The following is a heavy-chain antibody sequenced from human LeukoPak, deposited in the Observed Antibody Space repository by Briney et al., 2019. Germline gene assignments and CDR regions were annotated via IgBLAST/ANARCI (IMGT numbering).Heavy chain of an antibody. J-gene: IGHJ3*02. D-gene: IGHD2-21*02. CDR1: GFTFSSYG. CDR3: GNYFGGDCYSGDAFDI. CDR2: ISYDGSNK. Sequence: GGSLRLSCAASGFTFSSYGMHWVRQAPGKGLEWVAVISYDGSNKYYADSVKGRFTISRDNSKNTLYLQMNSLRAEDTAVYYCGNYFGGDCYSGDAFDIWGQGTMVTVSS. V-gene: IGHV3-30*03.